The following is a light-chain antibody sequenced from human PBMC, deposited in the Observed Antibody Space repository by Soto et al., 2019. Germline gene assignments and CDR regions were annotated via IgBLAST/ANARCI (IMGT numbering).Light chain of an antibody. Sequence: EIVMTQSPATLSVSPGERATLSCRASQSISSNLAWYQQIPGQAPRLLIYGASTRATGIPARFSGSGSGTESTLTISSLQSEDFAVYYCQQYNNWPEIFGQGTKLEIK. J-gene: IGKJ2*01. CDR3: QQYNNWPEI. CDR2: GAS. V-gene: IGKV3-15*01. CDR1: QSISSN.